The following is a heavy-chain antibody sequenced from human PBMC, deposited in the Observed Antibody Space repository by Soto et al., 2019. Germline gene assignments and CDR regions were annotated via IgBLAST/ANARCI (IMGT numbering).Heavy chain of an antibody. Sequence: SETLCLTCAFSGDSINTDYYLSCIRHPPVTRLEWIGHIYYTGGTFYSPSLKSRLALSVDTSKNQFSLRLSSVTAADTAVYYCARDTASKDYDSHSYHPHFDSWGQGALVTVSS. D-gene: IGHD3-22*01. CDR2: IYYTGGT. V-gene: IGHV4-30-4*01. CDR1: GDSINTDYY. J-gene: IGHJ5*01. CDR3: ARDTASKDYDSHSYHPHFDS.